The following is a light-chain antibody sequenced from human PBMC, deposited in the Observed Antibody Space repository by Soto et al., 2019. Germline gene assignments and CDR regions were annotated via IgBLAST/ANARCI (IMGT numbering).Light chain of an antibody. CDR2: VND. J-gene: IGLJ1*01. CDR1: SSNVGSNN. Sequence: QSVLTQPPSVSGTPGQRVTISCSGSSSNVGSNNVNWYQQVPGTAPKLLIHVNDQRTSGVPDRFSGSKSGTSASLAISGLQFEEEADYYCAAWDNTTNVLYVFATGTKLTVL. CDR3: AAWDNTTNVLYV. V-gene: IGLV1-44*01.